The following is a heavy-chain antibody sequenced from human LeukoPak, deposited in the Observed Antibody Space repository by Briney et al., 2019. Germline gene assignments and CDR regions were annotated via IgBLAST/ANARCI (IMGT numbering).Heavy chain of an antibody. V-gene: IGHV3-7*01. CDR2: IKQDGSEK. CDR1: GFTFSSYW. D-gene: IGHD2-2*01. Sequence: GGSLRLSCAASGFTFSSYWMSWVRQAPGKGLERVANIKQDGSEKYYVDSVKGRFTISRDNAKNSLYLQMNSLRAEDTAVYYCARDAGPCSSTSCSDAFDIWGQGTMVTVSS. J-gene: IGHJ3*02. CDR3: ARDAGPCSSTSCSDAFDI.